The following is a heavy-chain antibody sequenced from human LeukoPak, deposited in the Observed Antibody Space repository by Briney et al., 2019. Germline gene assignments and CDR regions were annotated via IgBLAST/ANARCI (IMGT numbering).Heavy chain of an antibody. CDR2: INHSGST. V-gene: IGHV4-34*01. Sequence: SETLSLTCAVYGGSFSGYYWSWIRQPPGKGLEWIGEINHSGSTNYNPSLKSRVTISVDTSKNQFSLKLSSVTAPDTAVYYCARAGGCSSTSCYFAYYYGMDVWGQGTTVTVSS. J-gene: IGHJ6*02. CDR1: GGSFSGYY. CDR3: ARAGGCSSTSCYFAYYYGMDV. D-gene: IGHD2-2*01.